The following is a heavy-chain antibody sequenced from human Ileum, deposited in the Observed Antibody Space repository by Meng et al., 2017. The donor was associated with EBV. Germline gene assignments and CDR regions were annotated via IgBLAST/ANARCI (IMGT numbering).Heavy chain of an antibody. CDR1: GGSIGSSNW. CDR3: ARDFGPHQLWY. D-gene: IGHD3-16*01. Sequence: HLEASGPGMVKPSVTLSRTCAVSGGSIGSSNWWSWVRQPPGKGLEWIGEIYHSGSTNYNPSLKSRVTISVDKSKNQFSLKLSSVTAADTAVYYCARDFGPHQLWYWGQGTLVTVSS. J-gene: IGHJ4*02. CDR2: IYHSGST. V-gene: IGHV4-4*02.